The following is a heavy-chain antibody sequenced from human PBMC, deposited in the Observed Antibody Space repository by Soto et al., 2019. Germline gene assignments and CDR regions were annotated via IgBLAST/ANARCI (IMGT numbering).Heavy chain of an antibody. CDR1: GFIFTDAW. Sequence: EVQLVESGGGLVKPGGSLRLSCAASGFIFTDAWMNWVRQAPGKGLEWVGGIKSKSAGGTTEYAAPVKGRFIISRDDSKNMLYLQMNSLKIDDTAVYYCTTGWSSTDYWGQGTLVTVSS. D-gene: IGHD6-13*01. V-gene: IGHV3-15*01. CDR3: TTGWSSTDY. J-gene: IGHJ4*02. CDR2: IKSKSAGGTT.